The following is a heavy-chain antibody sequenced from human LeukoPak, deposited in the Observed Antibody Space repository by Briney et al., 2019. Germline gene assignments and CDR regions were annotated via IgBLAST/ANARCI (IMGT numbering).Heavy chain of an antibody. J-gene: IGHJ4*02. Sequence: GRSLRLSCAASGFTFSSYGMHWVRQAPGKGLEWVAVVWDDGSSQNYADSVKGRFTISRDNSKNMLYLQTNSLRAEDTAVYYCAKDQWNPDYWGQGTLVSVSS. CDR1: GFTFSSYG. D-gene: IGHD6-19*01. CDR3: AKDQWNPDY. V-gene: IGHV3-33*06. CDR2: VWDDGSSQ.